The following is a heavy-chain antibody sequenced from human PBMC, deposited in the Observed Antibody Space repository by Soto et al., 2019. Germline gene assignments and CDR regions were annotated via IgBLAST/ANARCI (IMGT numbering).Heavy chain of an antibody. Sequence: GGSLRLSFAASGFTFDDYAMHWVRQAPGKGLEWVSGISWNSGSIGYADSVKGRFTISRDKAKNSLYLQMNSLRAEDTALYYCANGAAAGYYYGMDXWGQGTTVPVS. J-gene: IGHJ6*02. CDR2: ISWNSGSI. D-gene: IGHD6-13*01. CDR1: GFTFDDYA. V-gene: IGHV3-9*01. CDR3: ANGAAAGYYYGMDX.